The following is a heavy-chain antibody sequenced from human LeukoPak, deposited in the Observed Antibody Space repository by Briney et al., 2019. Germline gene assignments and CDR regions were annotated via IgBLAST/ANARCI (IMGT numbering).Heavy chain of an antibody. D-gene: IGHD3-22*01. Sequence: LTGGSLRLSCAASGFTFSSYAMSWVRQAPGKGPEWVSAISGSGGSTYYADSVKGRFTISRDNSKNTLYLQMNSLRAEDTAVYYCAKDGRRGYYYDSSGYPHGAFDIWGQGTMVTVSS. CDR2: ISGSGGST. CDR3: AKDGRRGYYYDSSGYPHGAFDI. CDR1: GFTFSSYA. V-gene: IGHV3-23*01. J-gene: IGHJ3*02.